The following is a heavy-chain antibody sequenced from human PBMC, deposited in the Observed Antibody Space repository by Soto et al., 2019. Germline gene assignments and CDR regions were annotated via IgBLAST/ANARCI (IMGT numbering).Heavy chain of an antibody. CDR3: TIGRAYSGSYGDS. D-gene: IGHD1-26*01. Sequence: QVQLQESGPGLVKPSETLSLTCTVSGDSVGSFGSYWSWIRQPPGKGLEWVGYISYSGSTAYNPSLKSRVAILVDTSKNQLSLLLSSVTAADTAFYYCTIGRAYSGSYGDSWGQGTLVTVSS. CDR2: ISYSGST. CDR1: GDSVGSFGSY. V-gene: IGHV4-61*08. J-gene: IGHJ4*02.